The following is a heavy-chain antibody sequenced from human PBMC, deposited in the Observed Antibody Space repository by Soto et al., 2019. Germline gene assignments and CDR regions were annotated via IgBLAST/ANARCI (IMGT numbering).Heavy chain of an antibody. CDR1: GGSIRGYY. D-gene: IGHD1-7*01. Sequence: PSETLSLTCTVSGGSIRGYYWTWIRQTPGKGLEWIGHIYYTGSTKYNPSLKSRVTISVETSKNQFYLKLSYVTAADTAMYYCAMTKTTLHHWFDPWGQGTQVTVSS. CDR2: IYYTGST. CDR3: AMTKTTLHHWFDP. V-gene: IGHV4-59*08. J-gene: IGHJ5*02.